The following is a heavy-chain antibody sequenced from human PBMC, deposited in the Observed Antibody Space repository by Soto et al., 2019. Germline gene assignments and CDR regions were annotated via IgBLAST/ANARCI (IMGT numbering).Heavy chain of an antibody. J-gene: IGHJ6*02. CDR2: ISGSGGST. CDR3: AKDQSVGYCSSTSCHSADYYYGMDV. V-gene: IGHV3-23*01. CDR1: GFTFSSYA. D-gene: IGHD2-2*01. Sequence: GGSLRLSCAASGFTFSSYAMSWVRQAPGKGLEWVSAISGSGGSTCYADSVKGRFTISRDNSKNTLYLQMNSLRAEDTAVYYCAKDQSVGYCSSTSCHSADYYYGMDVWGQGTTVTVSS.